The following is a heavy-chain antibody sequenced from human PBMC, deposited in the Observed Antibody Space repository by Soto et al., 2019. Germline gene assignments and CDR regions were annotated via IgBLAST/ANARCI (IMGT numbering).Heavy chain of an antibody. D-gene: IGHD6-6*01. CDR2: IYPGDSDT. Sequence: XESLKVSFKCSGNTFTSYWIGWVLQMPGKALEWMGIIYPGDSDTRYSPSFQGQVTISADKSISTAYLQWSSLKASDTAMYYCARPFGHRKLAPYYYYGMDVWGQATTVTVYS. CDR1: GNTFTSYW. J-gene: IGHJ6*02. V-gene: IGHV5-51*01. CDR3: ARPFGHRKLAPYYYYGMDV.